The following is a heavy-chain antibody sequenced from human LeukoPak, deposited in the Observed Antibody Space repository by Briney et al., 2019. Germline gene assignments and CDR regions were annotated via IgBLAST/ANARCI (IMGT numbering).Heavy chain of an antibody. V-gene: IGHV3-23*01. CDR2: ITGSGGST. D-gene: IGHD3-3*01. CDR3: AKKPYYDFWSRDYYYYMDV. Sequence: GGCLRLSCAASGFTFSSYAMSWVRQAPGKGLEWVSAITGSGGSTYYADSVKGRFTISRDNSKNTLYLQMNSLRAEDTAVYYCAKKPYYDFWSRDYYYYMDVWGKGTTVTVSS. J-gene: IGHJ6*03. CDR1: GFTFSSYA.